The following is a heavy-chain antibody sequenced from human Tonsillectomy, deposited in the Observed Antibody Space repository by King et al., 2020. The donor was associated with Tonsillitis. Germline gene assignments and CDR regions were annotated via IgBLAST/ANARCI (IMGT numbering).Heavy chain of an antibody. V-gene: IGHV5-51*01. CDR3: ARPNSSGWYANFDY. CDR2: IYPGDSDT. D-gene: IGHD6-19*01. J-gene: IGHJ4*02. Sequence: GQLVQSGAEVKKPGESLKISCKGSGYTFSSHWIGWVRQMPGKGLEWMGIIYPGDSDTRYSPSFQGKVTISADKSISTAYLQWSSLKASDTAMYYCARPNSSGWYANFDYWGQGTLVIVSS. CDR1: GYTFSSHW.